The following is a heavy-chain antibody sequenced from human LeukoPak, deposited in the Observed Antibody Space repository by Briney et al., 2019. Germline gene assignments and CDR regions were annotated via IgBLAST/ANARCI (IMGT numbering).Heavy chain of an antibody. CDR2: IIPILGIA. J-gene: IGHJ6*02. CDR1: GGTFSSYA. D-gene: IGHD6-13*01. Sequence: SVKVSCKASGGTFSSYAISWVRQAPGQGLEWMGRIIPILGIANYAQKFQGRATITADKSTSTAYMELSSLRSEDTAVYYCARPIAAAGDTYYYYYYGMDVWGQGTTVTVSS. V-gene: IGHV1-69*04. CDR3: ARPIAAAGDTYYYYYYGMDV.